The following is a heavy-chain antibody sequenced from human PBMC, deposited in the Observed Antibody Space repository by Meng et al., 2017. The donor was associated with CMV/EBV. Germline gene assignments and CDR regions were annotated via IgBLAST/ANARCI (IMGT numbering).Heavy chain of an antibody. CDR3: ARVGALPTFYGMDV. V-gene: IGHV3-30*02. J-gene: IGHJ6*02. D-gene: IGHD1-1*01. CDR2: IRYDGSNK. CDR1: GSTFSSYG. Sequence: GESLKISCAASGSTFSSYGMHWVRQAPGKGLEWVAFIRYDGSNKYYADSVKGRFTISRDNSKNTLYLQMNSLRAEDTAVYYCARVGALPTFYGMDVWGQGTTVTVSS.